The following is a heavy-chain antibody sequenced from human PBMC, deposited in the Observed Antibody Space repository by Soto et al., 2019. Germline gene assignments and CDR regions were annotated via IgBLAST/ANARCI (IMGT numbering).Heavy chain of an antibody. CDR2: IIPILGIA. Sequence: QVQLVQSGAEVKKPGSSVKVSCKASGGTFSSYTISWVRQAPGQGLEWMGRIIPILGIANYAQKFQGRVTITEDKSTSTAYMELSSMRAEDTAVYYCARELGYSYGAFDYWGQGTLVTVSS. D-gene: IGHD5-18*01. CDR3: ARELGYSYGAFDY. J-gene: IGHJ4*02. CDR1: GGTFSSYT. V-gene: IGHV1-69*08.